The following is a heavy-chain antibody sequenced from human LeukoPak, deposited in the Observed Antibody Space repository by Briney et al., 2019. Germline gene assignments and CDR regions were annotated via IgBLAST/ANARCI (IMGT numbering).Heavy chain of an antibody. CDR1: GFSLSTSGVG. CDR2: IYWNDDK. J-gene: IGHJ4*02. Sequence: ASGPTLVTPPQTLTPILSISGFSLSTSGVGVGWIRQSPGKALEWLALIYWNDDKRYSPSLKSRLTITKDTSKTQVVHTMSNMDPVDTDTYYCAHGGYCNGGSGYDCDYWGQGTLVTVSS. V-gene: IGHV2-5*01. D-gene: IGHD2-15*01. CDR3: AHGGYCNGGSGYDCDY.